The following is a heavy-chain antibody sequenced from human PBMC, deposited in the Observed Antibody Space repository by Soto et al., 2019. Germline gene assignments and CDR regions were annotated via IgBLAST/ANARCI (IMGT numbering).Heavy chain of an antibody. CDR3: ARTAPMDAGDKYYYDF. CDR1: GGTFSTFG. D-gene: IGHD3-16*01. Sequence: VQSGAEVKKTGSSVKVSCXTXGGTFSTFGISWVRQXXXXGLXXMGGIIPFFGTAEYSQKFEDRITITADESTNTVYMDLRSLTSEDTAIYYCARTAPMDAGDKYYYDFWGQGALVTVSS. J-gene: IGHJ4*02. CDR2: IIPFFGTA. V-gene: IGHV1-69*01.